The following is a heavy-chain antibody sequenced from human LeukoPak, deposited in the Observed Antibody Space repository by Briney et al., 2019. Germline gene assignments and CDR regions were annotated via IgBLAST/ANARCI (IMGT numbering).Heavy chain of an antibody. Sequence: SETLSLTCTVSGGSISSGYYWGWIRQPPGKGLEWIGSIYHSGSTYYNPSLKSRVTISVDTSKNQFSLKLSSVTAADTAVYYCASKLQAAAAANWFDPWGQGTLVTVSS. CDR1: GGSISSGYY. V-gene: IGHV4-38-2*02. J-gene: IGHJ5*02. D-gene: IGHD6-13*01. CDR3: ASKLQAAAAANWFDP. CDR2: IYHSGST.